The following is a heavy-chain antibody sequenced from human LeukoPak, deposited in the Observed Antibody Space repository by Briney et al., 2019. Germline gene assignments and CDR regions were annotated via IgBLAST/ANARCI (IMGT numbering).Heavy chain of an antibody. CDR1: GFTVSSNY. CDR2: IYSGGSP. CDR3: AREKAGATMGAFDI. Sequence: GGTLRLSCAASGFTVSSNYMTWVRQAPGKGLEWVSVIYSGGSPYYADSVKGRFTISRDKSKNTVYLQMNSLRAEDTAVYYCAREKAGATMGAFDIWGQGTMVTVSS. V-gene: IGHV3-53*01. D-gene: IGHD1-26*01. J-gene: IGHJ3*02.